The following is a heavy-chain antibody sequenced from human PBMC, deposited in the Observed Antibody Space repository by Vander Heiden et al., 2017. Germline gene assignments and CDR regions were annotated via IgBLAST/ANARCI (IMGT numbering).Heavy chain of an antibody. J-gene: IGHJ4*02. CDR1: GFTFSSYA. D-gene: IGHD3-10*01. CDR2: ISGSGGST. V-gene: IGHV3-23*01. CDR3: AKDQYYYGSGVDY. Sequence: EVPLLESGAGLVQPGGSLRLPCAASGFTFSSYAMSWVRQAPGKGLEWVSAISGSGGSTYYADAVKGRFTISRDNSKNTLYLQMNSLRAEDTAVYYCAKDQYYYGSGVDYWGQGTLVTVSS.